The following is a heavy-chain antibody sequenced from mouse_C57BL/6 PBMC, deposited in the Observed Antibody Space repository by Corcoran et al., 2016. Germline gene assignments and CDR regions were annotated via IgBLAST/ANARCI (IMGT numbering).Heavy chain of an antibody. CDR2: INPNNGGT. CDR3: ARDGYDGFAY. CDR1: GYTFTDYY. Sequence: EVQLQQSGTELVKPGASVKISCKASGYTFTDYYMNWVQQSHGKSLEWLGDINPNNGGTSYNQTFKGKATLTVDKSSSTAYMELRSLTSEDSAVYDCARDGYDGFAYWGQGTLVTVSA. V-gene: IGHV1-26*01. D-gene: IGHD2-2*01. J-gene: IGHJ3*01.